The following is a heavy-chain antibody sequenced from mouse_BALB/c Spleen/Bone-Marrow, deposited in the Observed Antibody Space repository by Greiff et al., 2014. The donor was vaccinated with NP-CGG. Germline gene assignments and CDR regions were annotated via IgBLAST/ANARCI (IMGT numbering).Heavy chain of an antibody. CDR1: GFNIKDTY. J-gene: IGHJ3*01. D-gene: IGHD1-1*01. CDR2: IDPANGNT. Sequence: VQLQQSGAELVKPGASVKLSCTASGFNIKDTYMHWVKQGPEQGLEWIGRIDPANGNTKYDPKFQGKATITADTSSNTAYLQLSILTSEDTAVYYCAIYYYGSSGFAYWGQGTLVTVSA. V-gene: IGHV14-3*02. CDR3: AIYYYGSSGFAY.